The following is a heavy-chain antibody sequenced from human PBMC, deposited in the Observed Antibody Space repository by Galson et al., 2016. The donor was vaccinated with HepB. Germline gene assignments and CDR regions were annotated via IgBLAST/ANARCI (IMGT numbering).Heavy chain of an antibody. Sequence: SLRLSCAASGFTFDLFNLNWVRQAPGKGLEWVSLVSSSSRYIYYLDSVKGRFTISRDNANNLLLLQLKSLRVEDTATYYCAILQMAGRYDTLDIWGPGTTVTVSS. V-gene: IGHV3-21*01. CDR1: GFTFDLFN. J-gene: IGHJ3*02. CDR3: AILQMAGRYDTLDI. D-gene: IGHD5-24*01. CDR2: VSSSSRYI.